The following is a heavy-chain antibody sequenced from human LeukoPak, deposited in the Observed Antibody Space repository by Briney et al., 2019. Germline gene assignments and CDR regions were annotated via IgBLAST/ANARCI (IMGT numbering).Heavy chain of an antibody. J-gene: IGHJ4*02. CDR2: ISAYNGNT. CDR3: ARGELLWFGELSGSIDY. Sequence: ASVKVSCKASGYTFTSYGISWVRQAPGQGLEWMGWISAYNGNTNYAQKLQGRVTMTTDTSTSTAYMELRSLRSDDTAVYYCARGELLWFGELSGSIDYWGQGTLVTVSS. CDR1: GYTFTSYG. V-gene: IGHV1-18*01. D-gene: IGHD3-10*01.